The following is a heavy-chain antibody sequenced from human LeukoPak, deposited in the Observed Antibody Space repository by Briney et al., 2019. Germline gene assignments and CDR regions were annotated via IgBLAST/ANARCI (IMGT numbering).Heavy chain of an antibody. CDR1: GYTFTSYG. CDR3: ARASRYFDSLLGY. Sequence: ASVKVSCKASGYTFTSYGISWVRQAPGKGLEWMGGFDPEDGETIYAQKFQGRVTITADESTSTAYMELSSLRSEDTAVYYCARASRYFDSLLGYWGQGTLVTVSS. D-gene: IGHD3-9*01. J-gene: IGHJ4*02. V-gene: IGHV1-69*13. CDR2: FDPEDGET.